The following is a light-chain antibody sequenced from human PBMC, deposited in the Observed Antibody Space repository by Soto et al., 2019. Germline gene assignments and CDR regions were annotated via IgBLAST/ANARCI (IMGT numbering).Light chain of an antibody. CDR1: QGIRND. CDR2: ATS. J-gene: IGKJ1*01. V-gene: IGKV1-17*01. CDR3: LQHNTYVWT. Sequence: IAVTHIASNITASVGDRVTITCRASQGIRNDLGWYQQKPGKAPKRLIYATSNLQSGVPSRFSGSASGTEFTLTISSLQPEDFATYYCLQHNTYVWTFGQGTKVDIK.